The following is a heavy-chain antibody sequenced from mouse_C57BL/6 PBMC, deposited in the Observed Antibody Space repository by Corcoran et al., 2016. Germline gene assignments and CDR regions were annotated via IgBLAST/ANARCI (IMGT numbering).Heavy chain of an antibody. D-gene: IGHD2-5*01. CDR3: ARPDIVTTYYFDY. J-gene: IGHJ2*01. V-gene: IGHV1-19*01. CDR1: GYTFTDYY. Sequence: EVQLQQSGPVLVKPGASVKMSCKASGYTFTDYYMNWVKQSHGKSLEWIGVINPYNGGTSYNQKFKGKATLTVDKSSSTAYMELNSLTSEDSAVYYCARPDIVTTYYFDYWGQGTTLTVSS. CDR2: INPYNGGT.